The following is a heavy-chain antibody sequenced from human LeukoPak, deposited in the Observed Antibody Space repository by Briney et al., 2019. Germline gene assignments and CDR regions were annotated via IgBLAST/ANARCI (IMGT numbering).Heavy chain of an antibody. CDR2: ISGSGGST. V-gene: IGHV3-23*01. Sequence: PGGSLRLSCAASGFAFSNYAMSWVRQAPGKGLEWVSAISGSGGSTYYADSVKGRFTISRDNSKNTLYLQMNSLRAEDTAVYYCAKLSSPMITFGGVIARAYFDYWGQGTLVTVSS. CDR3: AKLSSPMITFGGVIARAYFDY. D-gene: IGHD3-16*02. CDR1: GFAFSNYA. J-gene: IGHJ4*02.